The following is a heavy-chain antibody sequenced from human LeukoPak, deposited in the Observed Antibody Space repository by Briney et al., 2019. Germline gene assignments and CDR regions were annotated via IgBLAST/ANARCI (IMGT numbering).Heavy chain of an antibody. CDR3: AELGITMIGGV. D-gene: IGHD3-10*02. CDR2: ISSSSSYI. V-gene: IGHV3-21*01. J-gene: IGHJ6*04. Sequence: GGSLRLSCAASEFTFSSYWMCWVRQAPGKGLEWVSSISSSSSYIYYAEPVKGRFTISRDNAKNSLYLQMNSLRAEDTAVYYCAELGITMIGGVWGKGTTVTISS. CDR1: EFTFSSYW.